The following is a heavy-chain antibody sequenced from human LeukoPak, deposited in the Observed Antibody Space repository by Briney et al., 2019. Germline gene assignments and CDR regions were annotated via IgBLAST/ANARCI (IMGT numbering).Heavy chain of an antibody. CDR3: ARDGLVGPFSY. CDR1: GLTVSSNY. D-gene: IGHD1-26*01. V-gene: IGHV3-66*01. CDR2: IYSGGST. Sequence: GGSLRLSCAASGLTVSSNYMSWVRQAPGKGLEWVSVIYSGGSTYYADSVKGRFTISRDNSKNTPYLQMNSLRVEDTAVYYCARDGLVGPFSYWGQGTLVTVSS. J-gene: IGHJ4*02.